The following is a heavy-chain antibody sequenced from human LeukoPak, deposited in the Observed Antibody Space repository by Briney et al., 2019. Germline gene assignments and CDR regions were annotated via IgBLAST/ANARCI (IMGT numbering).Heavy chain of an antibody. J-gene: IGHJ3*02. CDR1: GFTLSSYE. D-gene: IGHD2-15*01. V-gene: IGHV3-48*03. CDR2: ISETGATT. CDR3: ARDRGSGTGPASSAFDI. Sequence: PGGSLRLSCAASGFTLSSYEMTWVRQAPGRGLEWVSHISETGATTYYADSVKGRLTVSRDNAQNSLYLQMNSLRVEDTAVYYCARDRGSGTGPASSAFDIWGQGTLVTVSS.